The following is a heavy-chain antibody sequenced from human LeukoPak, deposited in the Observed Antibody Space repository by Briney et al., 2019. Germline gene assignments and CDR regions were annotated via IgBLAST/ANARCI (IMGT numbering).Heavy chain of an antibody. J-gene: IGHJ4*02. CDR1: GFTFSNAW. D-gene: IGHD1-26*01. Sequence: GGSLRLSCAASGFTFSNAWMSWVRQAPGKGLEWVGRIKSKTDGGTSDYAAPVKGRFTISRDDSKNTLYLQMNSLKTEDTAVYYCTTDGVGVEGATYDNWGQGTLVSVSS. V-gene: IGHV3-15*01. CDR2: IKSKTDGGTS. CDR3: TTDGVGVEGATYDN.